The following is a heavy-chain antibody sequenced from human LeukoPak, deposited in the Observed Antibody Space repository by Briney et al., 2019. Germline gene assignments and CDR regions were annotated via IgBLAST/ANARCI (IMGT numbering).Heavy chain of an antibody. D-gene: IGHD1-26*01. CDR2: INHSGST. J-gene: IGHJ4*02. Sequence: SETLSLTCAVYGGSFSGYYWSWIRQPPGKGLERIGEINHSGSTNYNPSLKSRVTISVDTSKNQFSLKLSSVTAADTAVYYCAGRVGATDGYYWGQGTLVTVSS. CDR3: AGRVGATDGYY. V-gene: IGHV4-34*01. CDR1: GGSFSGYY.